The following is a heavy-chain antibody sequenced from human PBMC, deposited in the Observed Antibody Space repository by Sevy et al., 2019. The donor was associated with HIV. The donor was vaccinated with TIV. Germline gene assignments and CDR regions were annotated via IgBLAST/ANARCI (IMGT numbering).Heavy chain of an antibody. CDR3: ARVAGGYYFDY. D-gene: IGHD6-19*01. Sequence: SETLSLTCTVSGGSISSYYWSWIRQPPGKGLEWIGYIYYSGSTNYNPSLKSRVTISVDTSKNQFSLKLSSVTAADTAVYYCARVAGGYYFDYWGQGTLVTVSS. CDR2: IYYSGST. CDR1: GGSISSYY. J-gene: IGHJ4*02. V-gene: IGHV4-59*01.